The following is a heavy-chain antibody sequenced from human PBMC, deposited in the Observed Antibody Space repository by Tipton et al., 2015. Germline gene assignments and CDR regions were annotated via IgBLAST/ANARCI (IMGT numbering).Heavy chain of an antibody. CDR2: INHSGST. V-gene: IGHV4-34*01. CDR3: ARDLEHGMDV. CDR1: DGSISDDY. Sequence: TLSLTCTVSDGSISDDYWNWLRQPPGKGLEWIGEINHSGSTNYNPSLKSRVTISVDTSKSQFFLKLTSVTAADTAVYYCARDLEHGMDVWGQGTTVTVSS. D-gene: IGHD5-24*01. J-gene: IGHJ6*02.